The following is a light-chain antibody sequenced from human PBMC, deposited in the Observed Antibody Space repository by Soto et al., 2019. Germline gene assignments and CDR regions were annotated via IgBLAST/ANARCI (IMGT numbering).Light chain of an antibody. CDR3: QQGNNWPIFT. J-gene: IGKJ3*01. Sequence: EIVLTQSPDTLSLSPGERATLSCRASQSVSKSLAWYQQKPGKAPRLLIYTTSNRATGIPARFSGSGSRTDFTLTISSLEPEDFAVYYCQQGNNWPIFTFGPGTKVDI. CDR2: TTS. V-gene: IGKV3-11*01. CDR1: QSVSKS.